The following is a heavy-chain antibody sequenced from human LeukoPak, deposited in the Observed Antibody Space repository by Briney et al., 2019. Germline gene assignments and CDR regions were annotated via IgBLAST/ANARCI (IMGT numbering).Heavy chain of an antibody. D-gene: IGHD2-2*01. CDR3: ARSPNDCSSTSCYHDAFDI. Sequence: GGSLRLSCAASGFTFSDYYMSWIRQAPGKGLEWVSYISSSSSYTNYAGSVKGRFTISRDNAKNSLYLQMNSLRAEDTAVYYCARSPNDCSSTSCYHDAFDIWGQGTMVTVSS. CDR2: ISSSSSYT. CDR1: GFTFSDYY. V-gene: IGHV3-11*06. J-gene: IGHJ3*02.